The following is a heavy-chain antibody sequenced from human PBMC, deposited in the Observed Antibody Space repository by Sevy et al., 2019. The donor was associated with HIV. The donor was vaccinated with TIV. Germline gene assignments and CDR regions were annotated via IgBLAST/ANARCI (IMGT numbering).Heavy chain of an antibody. CDR3: AKDRGSSWYDDAFDN. Sequence: GGSLRLSCAASGFTFDDYAMHWVRQVPGKGLEWVSGISWNSGSIGSADSVKGRFTISRDNAKNSLYLQMESLRPEDRALYYCAKDRGSSWYDDAFDNWGQGTMVTVSS. CDR1: GFTFDDYA. V-gene: IGHV3-9*01. J-gene: IGHJ3*02. CDR2: ISWNSGSI. D-gene: IGHD6-13*01.